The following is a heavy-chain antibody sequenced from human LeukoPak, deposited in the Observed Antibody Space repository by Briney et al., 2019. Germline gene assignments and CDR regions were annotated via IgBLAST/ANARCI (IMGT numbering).Heavy chain of an antibody. Sequence: SETLSLTCTVSGYSISSGYYWGWIRQPPGKGLEWIGSIYHSGSTYYNPSLKSRVTISVDTSKNQFSLKLSSVTAADTAVYYCARGIRYSSGWYLGTGVRRTPLHFDYWGQGTLVTVSS. V-gene: IGHV4-38-2*02. J-gene: IGHJ4*02. CDR1: GYSISSGYY. D-gene: IGHD6-19*01. CDR3: ARGIRYSSGWYLGTGVRRTPLHFDY. CDR2: IYHSGST.